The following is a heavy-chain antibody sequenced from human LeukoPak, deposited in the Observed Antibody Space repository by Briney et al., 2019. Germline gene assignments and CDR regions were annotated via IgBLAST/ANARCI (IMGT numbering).Heavy chain of an antibody. Sequence: PGGSLRLSCAASGFTFSSYSMNWVRQAPGKGLEWVSSISSSSSYIYYADSVKGRFTISRDNSKNTLYLQMNSLRGEDTAVYYCAKDRYGDYDFDYWGQGTLVTVSS. J-gene: IGHJ4*02. CDR2: ISSSSSYI. V-gene: IGHV3-21*04. CDR3: AKDRYGDYDFDY. CDR1: GFTFSSYS. D-gene: IGHD4-17*01.